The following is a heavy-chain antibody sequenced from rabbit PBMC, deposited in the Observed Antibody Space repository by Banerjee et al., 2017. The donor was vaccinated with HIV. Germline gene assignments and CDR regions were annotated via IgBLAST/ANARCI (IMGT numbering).Heavy chain of an antibody. J-gene: IGHJ4*01. CDR3: ARDLAGVIGWNFDL. CDR2: INTSSGST. CDR1: GFTLSSYW. Sequence: EESGGDLVQPEGSLTLTCTASGFTLSSYWICWVRQAPGKGLEWIACINTSSGSTVYATWAKGRFTISRTSSTTVALQMTSLTAADTATYFCARDLAGVIGWNFDLWGPGTLVTVS. V-gene: IGHV1S45*01. D-gene: IGHD4-1*01.